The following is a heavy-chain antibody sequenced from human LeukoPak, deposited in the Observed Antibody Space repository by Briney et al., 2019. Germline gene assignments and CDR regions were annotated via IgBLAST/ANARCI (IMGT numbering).Heavy chain of an antibody. J-gene: IGHJ3*02. CDR3: ASRVPRRLIPGYRLEAAFDI. Sequence: PSETLSLTCAVYGGSFSGYYWSWIRQPPGKGLEWIGEINHSGSTNYNPSLKSRVTISVDTSKNQFSLKLSSVTAADTAVYYCASRVPRRLIPGYRLEAAFDIWGQGTMVTVSS. CDR2: INHSGST. CDR1: GGSFSGYY. D-gene: IGHD3-16*01. V-gene: IGHV4-34*01.